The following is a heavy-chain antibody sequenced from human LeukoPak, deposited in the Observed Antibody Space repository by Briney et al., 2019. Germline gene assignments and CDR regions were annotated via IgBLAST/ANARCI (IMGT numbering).Heavy chain of an antibody. CDR2: FDPGDGET. J-gene: IGHJ4*02. Sequence: ASVKVSCKVSGYTLTELSMHWVRQAPGKGLEWMGGFDPGDGETIYAQKFQGRVTMTEDTSTDTAYMELSSLRSEDTAVYYCATVGIPRREARATYYDILTGLEYWGQGTLVTVSS. V-gene: IGHV1-24*01. CDR3: ATVGIPRREARATYYDILTGLEY. CDR1: GYTLTELS. D-gene: IGHD3-9*01.